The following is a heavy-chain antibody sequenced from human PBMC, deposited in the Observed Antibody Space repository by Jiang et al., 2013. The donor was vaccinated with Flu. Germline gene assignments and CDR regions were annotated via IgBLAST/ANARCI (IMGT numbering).Heavy chain of an antibody. V-gene: IGHV1-58*01. CDR1: GFTFTSSA. CDR2: IVVGSGNT. Sequence: GFTFTSSAVQWVRQARGQRLEWIGWIVVGSGNTNYAQKFQERVTITRDMSTSTAYMELSSLRSEDTAVYYCAAAGAVAGTLMLHDAFDIWGQGTMVTVSS. D-gene: IGHD6-19*01. J-gene: IGHJ3*02. CDR3: AAAGAVAGTLMLHDAFDI.